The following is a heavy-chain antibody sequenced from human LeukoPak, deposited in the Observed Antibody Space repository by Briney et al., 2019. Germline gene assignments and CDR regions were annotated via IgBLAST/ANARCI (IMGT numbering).Heavy chain of an antibody. CDR2: IGTAGDT. CDR1: GFTFSSYD. D-gene: IGHD6-13*01. J-gene: IGHJ5*02. CDR3: ARGSERLAAAGTNWFDP. V-gene: IGHV3-13*01. Sequence: GGSLRLSCAASGFTFSSYDMHWVRQATGKGLEWVSAIGTAGDTYYPGSVKGRSTISRENAKNSLYLQMNSLRAGDTAVYYCARGSERLAAAGTNWFDPWGQGTLVTVSS.